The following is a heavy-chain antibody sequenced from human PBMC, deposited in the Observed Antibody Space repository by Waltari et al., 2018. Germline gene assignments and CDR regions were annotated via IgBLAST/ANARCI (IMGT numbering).Heavy chain of an antibody. CDR1: GFTFGDYA. CDR3: TNDFSGSYFDY. D-gene: IGHD1-26*01. CDR2: IRSKAYGGTT. Sequence: EVQLVESGGGLVQTRRSLRLSCTASGFTFGDYALSCVRQAPGKGLDWVGFIRSKAYGGTTKYAASVKGRFTISRDDSKSIAYLQMTSLKTEDTAVYYCTNDFSGSYFDYWGQGTLVTVSS. J-gene: IGHJ4*02. V-gene: IGHV3-49*04.